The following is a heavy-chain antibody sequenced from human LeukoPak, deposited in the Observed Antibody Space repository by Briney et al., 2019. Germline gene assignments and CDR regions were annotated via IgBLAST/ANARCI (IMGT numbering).Heavy chain of an antibody. V-gene: IGHV1-2*02. D-gene: IGHD2-2*01. CDR2: INPNSGGT. CDR3: ARAWGYCSSTSCYGGDAFDI. Sequence: ASVKVSCKASGYTFTGYYMHWVRQAPGQGLEWMGWINPNSGGTNYAQKFQGRVTMTRDTSISTAYMELSRLRSDDTAVYYCARAWGYCSSTSCYGGDAFDIWGQGTMVTVSS. J-gene: IGHJ3*02. CDR1: GYTFTGYY.